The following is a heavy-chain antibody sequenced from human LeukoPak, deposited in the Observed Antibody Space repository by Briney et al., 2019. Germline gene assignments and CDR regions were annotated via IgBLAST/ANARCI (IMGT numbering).Heavy chain of an antibody. Sequence: SETLSLTCTVSGGSISSGDYYWNWIRQPPGKGLEWIGYIYNSGSTYYNPSLKGRVTISVDTSKNQFSLKLSSVTAADTAVYYCARDGGASSRNFDYWGQGTRVTVSS. CDR1: GGSISSGDYY. D-gene: IGHD6-6*01. J-gene: IGHJ4*02. CDR2: IYNSGST. V-gene: IGHV4-30-4*08. CDR3: ARDGGASSRNFDY.